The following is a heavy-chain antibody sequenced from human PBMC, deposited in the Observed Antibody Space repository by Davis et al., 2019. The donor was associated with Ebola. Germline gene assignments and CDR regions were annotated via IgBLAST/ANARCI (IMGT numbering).Heavy chain of an antibody. CDR3: AVQSSGFYWLIDS. Sequence: SVKVSCKASGGTFSSYTISWVRQAPGQGLEWMGRIIPILSITNYAQKFQGRVTITADKSTSTAYMELSSLRSEDTAVYYCAVQSSGFYWLIDSWGQGTLVTVSS. CDR2: IIPILSIT. V-gene: IGHV1-69*02. J-gene: IGHJ4*02. CDR1: GGTFSSYT. D-gene: IGHD3-22*01.